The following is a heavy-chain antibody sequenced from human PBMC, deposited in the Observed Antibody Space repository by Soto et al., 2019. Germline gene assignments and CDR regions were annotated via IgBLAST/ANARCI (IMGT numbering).Heavy chain of an antibody. CDR1: GYTFTSYG. CDR2: ISAYNGNT. CDR3: ARDRAYQPLIYDGDYFDY. J-gene: IGHJ4*02. Sequence: QVQLVQSGAEVKKPGASVKVSCKASGYTFTSYGISWVRQAPGQGLEWMGWISAYNGNTNYAQKLQGRVTMTTDTSKSTAYLERRSLRSEDTAVYYCARDRAYQPLIYDGDYFDYGGQGTLVTVCS. D-gene: IGHD2-2*01. V-gene: IGHV1-18*04.